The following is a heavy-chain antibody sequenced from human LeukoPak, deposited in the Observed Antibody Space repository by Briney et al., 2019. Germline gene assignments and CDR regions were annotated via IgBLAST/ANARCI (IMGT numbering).Heavy chain of an antibody. D-gene: IGHD6-19*01. J-gene: IGHJ4*02. CDR1: GYTSTGYY. V-gene: IGHV1-2*02. CDR3: ARDDSSGWYFDY. CDR2: INPNSGGT. Sequence: ASVKVSCKASGYTSTGYYMHWVRQAPGQGLEWMGWINPNSGGTNYAQKFQGRVTMTRDTSISTAYMELSRLRSDDTAVYYCARDDSSGWYFDYWGQGTLVTVSS.